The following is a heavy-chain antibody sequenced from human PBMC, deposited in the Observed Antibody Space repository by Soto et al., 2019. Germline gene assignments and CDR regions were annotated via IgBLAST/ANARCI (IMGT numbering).Heavy chain of an antibody. CDR1: GYSFTSYW. CDR2: IDPSDSYT. V-gene: IGHV5-10-1*01. D-gene: IGHD4-17*01. Sequence: GESLKISCKGSGYSFTSYWISWVRQMPGKGLEWMGRIDPSDSYTNYSPSFQGHVTISADKSISTAYLQWSSLKASDTAMYYWAGSNDYGDYVGMDVWGQGTTVNVSS. CDR3: AGSNDYGDYVGMDV. J-gene: IGHJ6*01.